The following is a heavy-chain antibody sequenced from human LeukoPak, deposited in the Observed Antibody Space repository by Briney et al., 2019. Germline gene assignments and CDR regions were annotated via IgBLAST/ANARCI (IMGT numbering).Heavy chain of an antibody. CDR1: GGSFSGYY. CDR3: ARGYGS. Sequence: SETLSLTCAVYGGSFSGYYWSWIRQPPGKGPEWIGEINHSGSTNYNPSLKSRVTISVDTSKNQFSLKLSSVTAADTAVYYCARGYGSWGQGTLVTVSS. V-gene: IGHV4-34*01. CDR2: INHSGST. J-gene: IGHJ4*02. D-gene: IGHD3-10*01.